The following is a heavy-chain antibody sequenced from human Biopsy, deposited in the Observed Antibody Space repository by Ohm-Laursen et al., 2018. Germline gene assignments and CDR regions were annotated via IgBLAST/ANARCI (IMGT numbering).Heavy chain of an antibody. J-gene: IGHJ6*02. CDR3: TRDVKRYCSGTSCYSGYFGMDV. CDR1: GDSISDSFHF. CDR2: VYDSGST. Sequence: TLSLTCTVSGDSISDSFHFWSWLRQPPGKGLEWIANVYDSGSTNSNPSLKSRVTISLDTSKNQFILKLNSVTAADTAVYFWTRDVKRYCSGTSCYSGYFGMDVWGQGTTVTVSS. V-gene: IGHV4-61*01. D-gene: IGHD2-2*01.